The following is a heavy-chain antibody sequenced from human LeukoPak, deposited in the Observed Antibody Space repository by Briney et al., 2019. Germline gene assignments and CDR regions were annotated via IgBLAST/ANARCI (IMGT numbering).Heavy chain of an antibody. CDR3: TRDQTPYY. V-gene: IGHV3-49*04. J-gene: IGHJ4*02. Sequence: GRSLRLPCTASGFTFGDYAMTWVRQAPGKGLEWVGFIRSKIYGGTPEYAASVKDRFTISRDDSKGIAYLQMNSLKTEDTAVYYCTRDQTPYYWGQGTLVTVSS. CDR1: GFTFGDYA. CDR2: IRSKIYGGTP.